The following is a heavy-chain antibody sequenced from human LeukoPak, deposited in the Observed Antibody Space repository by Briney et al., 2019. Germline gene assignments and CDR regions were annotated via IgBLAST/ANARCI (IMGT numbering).Heavy chain of an antibody. CDR2: IKSDGST. D-gene: IGHD3-22*01. V-gene: IGHV3-74*01. CDR1: GFTFSSYW. Sequence: GGSLRLSCAASGFTFSSYWMHWVRQAPGKGLVWVSRIKSDGSTNCADSVKGRFTISRDNAKNTVSLQMNSLRAEDTGVYFCARAPSEIGGYYPEYFRHWGQGTLVTVSS. CDR3: ARAPSEIGGYYPEYFRH. J-gene: IGHJ1*01.